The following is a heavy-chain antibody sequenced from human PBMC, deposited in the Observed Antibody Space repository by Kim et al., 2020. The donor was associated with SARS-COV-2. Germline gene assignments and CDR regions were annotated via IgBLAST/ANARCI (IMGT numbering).Heavy chain of an antibody. D-gene: IGHD3-16*01. V-gene: IGHV3-23*01. Sequence: TNSAASLKVRITISRDNSKNTEYLQMNSLRAEDTAVYYCAIRRGTHYFDYWGQGALVTVSS. CDR2: T. CDR3: AIRRGTHYFDY. J-gene: IGHJ4*02.